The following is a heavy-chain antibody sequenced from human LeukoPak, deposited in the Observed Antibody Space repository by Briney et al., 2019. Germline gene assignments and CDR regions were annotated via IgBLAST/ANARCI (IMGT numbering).Heavy chain of an antibody. CDR1: GLTFSSHW. D-gene: IGHD1-26*01. Sequence: PGGSLRLSCAASGLTFSSHWMHWVRQAPGKGLVWVSRITNDGSSTTYADSVKGRFTISRDNAKNTLYLQMNSLRAEDTAVYYCARDKLVGATSFDYWGQGTLVTVST. J-gene: IGHJ4*02. CDR2: ITNDGSST. CDR3: ARDKLVGATSFDY. V-gene: IGHV3-74*01.